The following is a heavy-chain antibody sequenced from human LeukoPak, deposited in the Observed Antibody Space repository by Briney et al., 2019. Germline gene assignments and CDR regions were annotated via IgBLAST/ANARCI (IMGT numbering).Heavy chain of an antibody. CDR3: AKDVVGGLWYFYGIDV. V-gene: IGHV3-23*01. Sequence: GVPLRLPCGASGFIFSIYAMPCVRQAPGEGLEWVSTISDSAGATHYADSVKSRFTISTDSSKNTLYLQMISLRAEDTAGYYCAKDVVGGLWYFYGIDVWGQGTTVTVSS. CDR1: GFIFSIYA. J-gene: IGHJ6*02. D-gene: IGHD2-21*01. CDR2: ISDSAGAT.